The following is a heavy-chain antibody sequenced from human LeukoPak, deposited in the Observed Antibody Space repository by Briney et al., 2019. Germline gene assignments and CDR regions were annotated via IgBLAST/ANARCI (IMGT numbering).Heavy chain of an antibody. CDR1: GFSFSTFA. J-gene: IGHJ4*02. CDR3: ARDSDYGDYFFDY. V-gene: IGHV3-64*01. D-gene: IGHD4-17*01. CDR2: ISTNGGTT. Sequence: GGSLRLSCAASGFSFSTFAMHWVRQAPGKGLEYVSGISTNGGTTYYAKSVKGRFTISRDNSKNTLLLQVGSLRTEDMAVYYCARDSDYGDYFFDYWGQGTLVAVSS.